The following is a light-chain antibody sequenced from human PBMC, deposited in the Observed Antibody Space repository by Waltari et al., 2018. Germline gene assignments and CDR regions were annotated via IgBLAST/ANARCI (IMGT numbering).Light chain of an antibody. Sequence: QSVLTQPPSASGTPGQRVTISCSGSSSNIGSNYVYWYQQLPGTAPKLLIYRNKRRPSGVPDRFSGSKSGTSASLAISGLRSEDEADYYCAAWDDSLSGWVFGGGTTLTVL. CDR3: AAWDDSLSGWV. V-gene: IGLV1-47*01. J-gene: IGLJ3*02. CDR1: SSNIGSNY. CDR2: RNK.